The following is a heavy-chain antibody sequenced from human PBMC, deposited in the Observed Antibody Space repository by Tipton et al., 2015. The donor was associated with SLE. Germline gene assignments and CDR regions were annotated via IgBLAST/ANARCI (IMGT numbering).Heavy chain of an antibody. Sequence: TLSLTCTVSGGSISSYYWGWIRQPPGKGLEWIGSIYYSGSTYYNPSLKSRVTISVDTSKNQFSLKLSSVTAADTAVYYCARQNGGSAFDYWGQGTLVTVSS. J-gene: IGHJ4*02. CDR1: GGSISSYY. D-gene: IGHD2-15*01. CDR3: ARQNGGSAFDY. CDR2: IYYSGST. V-gene: IGHV4-39*01.